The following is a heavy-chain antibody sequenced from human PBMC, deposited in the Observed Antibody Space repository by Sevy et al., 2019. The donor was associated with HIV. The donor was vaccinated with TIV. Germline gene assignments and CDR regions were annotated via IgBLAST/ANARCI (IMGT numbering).Heavy chain of an antibody. D-gene: IGHD3-22*01. J-gene: IGHJ4*02. CDR3: VGGNDREY. V-gene: IGHV3-21*03. CDR1: GFTFGTYT. CDR2: IGRTGSDM. Sequence: GGSLRLSCAASGFTFGTYTMNWVRQAPGKGLEWLSSIGRTGSDMYYGDSLRGRFTISRDNARYSVFLQMTSLRVEDTDVYYCVGGNDREYWGRGTLVTVSS.